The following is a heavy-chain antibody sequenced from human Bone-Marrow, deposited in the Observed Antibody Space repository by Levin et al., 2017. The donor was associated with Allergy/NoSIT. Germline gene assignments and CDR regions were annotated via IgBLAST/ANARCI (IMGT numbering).Heavy chain of an antibody. J-gene: IGHJ3*02. CDR3: AREGEQWVADAFDM. CDR1: GFTFSDYT. D-gene: IGHD6-19*01. CDR2: ISYDGSNE. Sequence: GGSLRLSCTASGFTFSDYTMHWVRQAPGKGLEWVAVISYDGSNEYYADSVKGRHTISRDDSKNTLYLQMNSLRTEDTAVYYCAREGEQWVADAFDMWGQGTMIIVSS. V-gene: IGHV3-30-3*01.